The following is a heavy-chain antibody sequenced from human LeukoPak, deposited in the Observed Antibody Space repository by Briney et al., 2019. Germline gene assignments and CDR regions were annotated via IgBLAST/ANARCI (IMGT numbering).Heavy chain of an antibody. J-gene: IGHJ6*02. V-gene: IGHV3-66*01. CDR3: ARAGKAVAALKGYYGMDV. CDR2: IYSGGST. D-gene: IGHD6-19*01. Sequence: GGSLRLSCAASGFTVSSNYMSWVRQAPGKGLEWVSVIYSGGSTYYADSVKGRFTISRDNSKNTLYLQMNSLRAEDTAVYYCARAGKAVAALKGYYGMDVWGQGTTVTVSS. CDR1: GFTVSSNY.